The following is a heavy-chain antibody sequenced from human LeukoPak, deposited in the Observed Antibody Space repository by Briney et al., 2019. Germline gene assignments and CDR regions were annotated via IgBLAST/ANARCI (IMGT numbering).Heavy chain of an antibody. CDR1: GGSISSSSYY. J-gene: IGHJ4*02. CDR2: IYYSGST. D-gene: IGHD6-13*01. V-gene: IGHV4-39*07. Sequence: SETLSLTCTVSGGSISSSSYYWGWIRQPPGKGLEWIRSIYYSGSTYYNPSLKSRVTISVDTSKNQFSLKLSSVTAADTAVYYCARGDSSSWYYFDYWGQGTLVTVSS. CDR3: ARGDSSSWYYFDY.